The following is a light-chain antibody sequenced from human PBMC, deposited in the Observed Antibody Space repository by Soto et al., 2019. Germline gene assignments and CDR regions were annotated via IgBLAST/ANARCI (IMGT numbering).Light chain of an antibody. Sequence: EIVMTQSPATLSVSPGERATLSCRASQSVSSNLAWYQQKPGQAPRLLIYGASTRATGIPARFSGSGSGTEFTLTISSQQSEDFAVYYGQQYNNWPPWTFGQGTKVEIK. CDR2: GAS. J-gene: IGKJ1*01. CDR3: QQYNNWPPWT. V-gene: IGKV3-15*01. CDR1: QSVSSN.